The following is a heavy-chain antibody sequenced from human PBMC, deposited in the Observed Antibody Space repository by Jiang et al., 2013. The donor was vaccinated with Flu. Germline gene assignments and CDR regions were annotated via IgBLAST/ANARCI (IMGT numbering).Heavy chain of an antibody. V-gene: IGHV1-3*01. Sequence: SVKVSCKASGYTFTSYAMHWVRQAPGQRLEWMGWINAGNGNTKYSQKFQGRVTITRDTSASTAYMELSSLRSEDTAVYYCASGAEDIVVVPAAIGVGWFDPWGQGTLVTVSS. J-gene: IGHJ5*02. CDR2: INAGNGNT. D-gene: IGHD2-2*01. CDR1: GYTFTSYA. CDR3: ASGAEDIVVVPAAIGVGWFDP.